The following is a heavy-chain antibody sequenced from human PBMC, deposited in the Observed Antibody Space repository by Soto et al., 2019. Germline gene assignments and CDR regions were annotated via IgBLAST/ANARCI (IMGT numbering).Heavy chain of an antibody. CDR2: ISSTTNYI. J-gene: IGHJ4*02. Sequence: GSLRLSCAASGFTYTRYSMNWVRQAPGKGLEWVSSISSTTNYIYYGDSMKGRFTISRDNAKNSLYLEMNSLRAEDTAVYYCARESEDLTSNFDYWGQGTLVTSPQ. V-gene: IGHV3-21*06. CDR1: GFTYTRYS. CDR3: ARESEDLTSNFDY.